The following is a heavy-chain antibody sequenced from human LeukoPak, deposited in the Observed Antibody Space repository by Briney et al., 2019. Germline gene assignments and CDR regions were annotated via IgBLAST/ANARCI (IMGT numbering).Heavy chain of an antibody. CDR2: IKQDGSEK. Sequence: PGGSLRLSCAASGFTFSNYWMHWVRQAPGKGLEWVAHIKQDGSEKNYVDSVEGRFTISRDNARKSLYLQMSGLRAEDTAVYYCARESFYEYIWGNYRYFDYWGQGALVTVSS. J-gene: IGHJ4*02. CDR1: GFTFSNYW. V-gene: IGHV3-7*03. CDR3: ARESFYEYIWGNYRYFDY. D-gene: IGHD3-16*02.